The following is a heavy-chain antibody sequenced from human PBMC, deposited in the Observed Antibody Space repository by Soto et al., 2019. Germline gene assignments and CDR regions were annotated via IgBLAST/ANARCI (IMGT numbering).Heavy chain of an antibody. D-gene: IGHD5-18*01. CDR1: GGSISSGDYY. CDR3: ARVGYSYGYKPSSFDY. J-gene: IGHJ4*02. CDR2: IYYSGST. Sequence: LSLTCTVSGGSISSGDYYWSWIRQPPGKGLEWIGYIYYSGSTYYNPSLKSRVTISVDTSKNQFSLKLSSVTAADTAVYYCARVGYSYGYKPSSFDYWGQGTLVTVSS. V-gene: IGHV4-30-4*01.